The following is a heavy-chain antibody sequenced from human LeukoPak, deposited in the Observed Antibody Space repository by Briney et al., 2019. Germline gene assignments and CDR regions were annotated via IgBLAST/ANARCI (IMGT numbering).Heavy chain of an antibody. CDR2: IPTAGNTI. CDR1: GFSLSDYY. CDR3: ARDLGYNYGLDAFNI. D-gene: IGHD5-18*01. J-gene: IGHJ3*02. V-gene: IGHV3-11*01. Sequence: GGSLRLSCAASGFSLSDYYMTWIRQAPGKGLEWVSYIPTAGNTIFYADSVKGRFTMSRDNPKQTLHLQMTDLRPDDTAMYYCARDLGYNYGLDAFNIWGQGTMVTVSS.